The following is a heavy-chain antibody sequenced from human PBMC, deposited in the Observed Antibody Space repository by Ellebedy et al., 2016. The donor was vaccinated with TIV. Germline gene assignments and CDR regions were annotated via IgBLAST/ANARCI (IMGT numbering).Heavy chain of an antibody. V-gene: IGHV4-59*01. J-gene: IGHJ4*02. CDR1: GGSISSYY. Sequence: SETLSLXCTVSGGSISSYYWSWIRQPPGKGLEWIGYIYYSGSTNYNPSLKSRVTISVDTSKNQFSLKLSSVTAADTAVYYCARGSGYRGFDYWGQGTLVTVSS. CDR2: IYYSGST. CDR3: ARGSGYRGFDY. D-gene: IGHD3-3*01.